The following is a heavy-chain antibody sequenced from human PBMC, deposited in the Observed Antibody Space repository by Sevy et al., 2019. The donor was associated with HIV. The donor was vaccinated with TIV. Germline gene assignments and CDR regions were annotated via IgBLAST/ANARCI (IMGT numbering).Heavy chain of an antibody. V-gene: IGHV3-74*01. D-gene: IGHD6-19*01. Sequence: GGSLRLSCAASGIMFSSHWIHWVRQAPGKGLVWISQINTDGSGRNYADSVKGRFTISRDNAKNTLYLHMNSLRAEDTAVYYCSRGKPGNSGWCYWGQGTLVSVSS. J-gene: IGHJ4*02. CDR1: GIMFSSHW. CDR2: INTDGSGR. CDR3: SRGKPGNSGWCY.